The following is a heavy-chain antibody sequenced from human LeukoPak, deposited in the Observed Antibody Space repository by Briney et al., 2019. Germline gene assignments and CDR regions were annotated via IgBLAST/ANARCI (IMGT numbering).Heavy chain of an antibody. CDR2: IYHSGST. CDR3: ARDPGPHPYYGSGSSHMGFFDY. Sequence: PSGTLSLTCAVSGGSISSSNWWSWVRQPPGKGLEWIGEIYHSGSTNYNPSLKSRVTTSVDKSKNQFSLKLSSVTAADTAVYYCARDPGPHPYYGSGSSHMGFFDYWGQGTLVTVSS. CDR1: GGSISSSNW. D-gene: IGHD3-10*01. J-gene: IGHJ4*02. V-gene: IGHV4-4*02.